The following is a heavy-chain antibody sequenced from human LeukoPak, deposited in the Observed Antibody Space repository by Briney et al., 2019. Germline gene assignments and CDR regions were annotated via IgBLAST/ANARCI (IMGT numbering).Heavy chain of an antibody. CDR3: ARHVHYGSGSYSLIYFDY. D-gene: IGHD3-10*01. CDR2: IYPGDSDT. V-gene: IGHV5-51*01. Sequence: LGESLKISCKGSGYSFTSYWIGWVRQMPGKGPEWMGIIYPGDSDTRYSPSFQGQVTISADKSISTAYLQWSSLKASDTAMYYCARHVHYGSGSYSLIYFDYWGQGTLVTVSS. J-gene: IGHJ4*02. CDR1: GYSFTSYW.